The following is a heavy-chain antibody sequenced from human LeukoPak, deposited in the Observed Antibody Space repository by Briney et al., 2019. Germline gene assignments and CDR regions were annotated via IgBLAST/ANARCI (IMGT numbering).Heavy chain of an antibody. CDR1: GFTFSSYA. CDR3: ATEKDSAYGSGSSIDY. V-gene: IGHV3-30*04. J-gene: IGHJ4*02. CDR2: ISYDGSNK. D-gene: IGHD3-10*01. Sequence: GKSLRLSCTASGFTFSSYAMHWVRQAPGKGLEWVAVISYDGSNKYYPDSVTGRFTISRDNSKNTLYLQMNSLRAEDTAVYYCATEKDSAYGSGSSIDYWGQGTLVTVSS.